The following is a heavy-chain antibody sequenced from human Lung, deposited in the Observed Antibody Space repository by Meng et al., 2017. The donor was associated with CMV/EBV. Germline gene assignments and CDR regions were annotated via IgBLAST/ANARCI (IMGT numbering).Heavy chain of an antibody. D-gene: IGHD6-13*01. Sequence: QERPQTSVPVLWNPAATLSLTFTVSGDSITSYYWGWIRQPAGKGLDWVGRTSASGNTKYNPSLKSRVTMSVDTSKNQFSLKLSSVTAADTAVYYCARDFGSSWYPNWFDPWGQGTLVTVSS. CDR3: ARDFGSSWYPNWFDP. V-gene: IGHV4-4*07. CDR2: TSASGNT. CDR1: GDSITSYY. J-gene: IGHJ5*02.